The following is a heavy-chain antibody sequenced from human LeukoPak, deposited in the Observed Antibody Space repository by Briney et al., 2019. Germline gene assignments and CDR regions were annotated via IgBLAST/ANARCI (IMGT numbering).Heavy chain of an antibody. D-gene: IGHD3-10*02. CDR2: INHSGST. CDR3: ARGPRRHYYVPAPHMDV. Sequence: SETLSLTCAVYGGSFRGYYWSWIRQPPGKGLEWIGEINHSGSTNYNPSLKSRVTISVDTSKNQFSLKLSSVTAADTAVYYCARGPRRHYYVPAPHMDVWGKGTTVTVSS. V-gene: IGHV4-34*01. J-gene: IGHJ6*03. CDR1: GGSFRGYY.